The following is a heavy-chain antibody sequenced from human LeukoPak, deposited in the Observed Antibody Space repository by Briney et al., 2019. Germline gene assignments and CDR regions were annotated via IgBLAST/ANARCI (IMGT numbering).Heavy chain of an antibody. D-gene: IGHD6-6*01. CDR1: GFTFSTYE. CDR3: ARDPYSSSFFDC. CDR2: ISSSGSAI. V-gene: IGHV3-48*03. J-gene: IGHJ5*01. Sequence: PGGSLRLSCVASGFTFSTYEMSWVRQAPGKGLEWVSLISSSGSAIYYADSVKGRFTISRDNARKSLYLQMNSLRAEDTALYYCARDPYSSSFFDCWGQGTLVTVSS.